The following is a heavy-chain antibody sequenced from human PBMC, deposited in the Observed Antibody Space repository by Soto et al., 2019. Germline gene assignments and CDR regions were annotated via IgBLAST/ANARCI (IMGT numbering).Heavy chain of an antibody. CDR3: ERDCVNDFWSGYHEFDY. Sequence: QVQLVESGGGVVQPGRSLRLSCAASGFTFSSYGMNWVRQAPGKGLEWVAVIWYDGSNKYYADSVKGRFTISRDNSKNTLYLQMNSLRAEDTAVYDCERDCVNDFWSGYHEFDYWGQGTLVTVSS. CDR2: IWYDGSNK. V-gene: IGHV3-33*01. D-gene: IGHD3-3*01. CDR1: GFTFSSYG. J-gene: IGHJ4*02.